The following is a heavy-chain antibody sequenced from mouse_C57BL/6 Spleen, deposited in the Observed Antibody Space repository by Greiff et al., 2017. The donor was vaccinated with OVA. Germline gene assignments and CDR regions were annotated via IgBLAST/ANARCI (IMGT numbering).Heavy chain of an antibody. CDR2: IDPEDGDT. D-gene: IGHD4-1*01. CDR3: TTDSGTYDAMDY. V-gene: IGHV14-1*01. J-gene: IGHJ4*01. CDR1: GFNIQDYY. Sequence: VQLKQSGAELVRPGASVKLSCTASGFNIQDYYMHWVKQRPEQGLEWIGRIDPEDGDTEYAPKFQGKATMTADTSSNTAYLQLSSLTSEDTAVYYCTTDSGTYDAMDYWGQGTSVTVSS.